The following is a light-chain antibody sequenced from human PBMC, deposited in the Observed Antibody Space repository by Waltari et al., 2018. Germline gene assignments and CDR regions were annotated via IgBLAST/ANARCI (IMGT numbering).Light chain of an antibody. CDR1: QSVLYSSNNKNY. CDR2: WAS. J-gene: IGKJ2*01. CDR3: LQYTTYPRT. Sequence: DIVMTQSPDSLAVSLGERATINCKSSQSVLYSSNNKNYLAWYQQKPGQPPKLLIYWASTRESGVPDRFSGSGSGTDFTLTISSLQAEDVAVYYCLQYTTYPRTFGQGTKLEI. V-gene: IGKV4-1*01.